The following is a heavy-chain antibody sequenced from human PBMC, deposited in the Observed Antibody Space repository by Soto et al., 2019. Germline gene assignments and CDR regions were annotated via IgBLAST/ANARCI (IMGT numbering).Heavy chain of an antibody. V-gene: IGHV5-51*01. CDR1: GYIFTSHW. Sequence: LGESLKISCKGSGYIFTSHWIGWVRQLPEKGLEWMGTIYPGDSDTKYSPSFQGQVTISVDKSINTAFLQWNTLEASDTAVFYCARYSGSYWHYFDSWGQGTRVTVS. D-gene: IGHD1-26*01. J-gene: IGHJ4*02. CDR2: IYPGDSDT. CDR3: ARYSGSYWHYFDS.